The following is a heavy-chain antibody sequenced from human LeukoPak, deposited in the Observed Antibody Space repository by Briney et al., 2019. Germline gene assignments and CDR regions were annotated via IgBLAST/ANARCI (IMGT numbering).Heavy chain of an antibody. CDR2: INPNSGGT. CDR3: ARDLEVRGVLYYFDY. D-gene: IGHD3-10*01. V-gene: IGHV1-2*02. Sequence: ASVTVSCKPSGYSFTGYYMHWVRQAPGQGLEWMGWINPNSGGTNYAQKFQDRVTMTRDTSISTAYMELSRLRSDDTAVYYCARDLEVRGVLYYFDYWGQGTLVTVSS. J-gene: IGHJ4*02. CDR1: GYSFTGYY.